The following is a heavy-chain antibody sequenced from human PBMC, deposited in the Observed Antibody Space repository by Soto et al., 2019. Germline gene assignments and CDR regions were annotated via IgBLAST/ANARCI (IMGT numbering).Heavy chain of an antibody. J-gene: IGHJ4*02. CDR2: VYYTGST. CDR1: GDSVNNYY. V-gene: IGHV4-59*02. Sequence: SSETLSLTCTVSGDSVNNYYWSWIRQPPGKRLEWIGYVYYTGSTIYNPSLEGRATMSVDTSKNQFSLNLRSLTAADTAVYYCAKYRRTAAEGYTLDYWGRGTLVTVSS. CDR3: AKYRRTAAEGYTLDY. D-gene: IGHD5-12*01.